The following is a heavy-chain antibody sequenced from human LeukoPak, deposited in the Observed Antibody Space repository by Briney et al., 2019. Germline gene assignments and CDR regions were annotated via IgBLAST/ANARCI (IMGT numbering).Heavy chain of an antibody. Sequence: PSETLSLTCAVSGYSISSGYYRGWIRQPPGKGLEWIGTIYHSGSTYYNPSLKSRVTISLDTSKNQFSLKLSSVTAADAAVYYCARDRPLLSAWSWFDPWGQGTLVTVSS. CDR3: ARDRPLLSAWSWFDP. D-gene: IGHD6-19*01. CDR1: GYSISSGYY. J-gene: IGHJ5*02. CDR2: IYHSGST. V-gene: IGHV4-38-2*02.